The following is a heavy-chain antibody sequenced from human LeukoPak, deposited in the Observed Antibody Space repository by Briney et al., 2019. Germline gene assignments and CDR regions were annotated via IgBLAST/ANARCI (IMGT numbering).Heavy chain of an antibody. D-gene: IGHD3-22*01. J-gene: IGHJ4*02. CDR3: ARIIGGYHYSLDY. Sequence: KTLETLSLTCTVSGDSISSYYWSWIRQPPGKGLEWIGYIYYSGSTNYNPSLKSRVTISVDTSKNQFSLKLSSVTAADTAVYYCARIIGGYHYSLDYWGQGTLVTVSS. CDR1: GDSISSYY. V-gene: IGHV4-59*01. CDR2: IYYSGST.